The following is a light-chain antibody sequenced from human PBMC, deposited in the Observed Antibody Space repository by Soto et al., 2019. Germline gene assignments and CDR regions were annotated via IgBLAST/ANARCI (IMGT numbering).Light chain of an antibody. J-gene: IGKJ2*01. CDR1: QSVSSW. Sequence: DIQMTQSPSTLSASVGDRVTITCRASQSVSSWLAWYQQKPGKAPKLLIYKASSLESGVPSRFSGSGSGTEFTITSSSRQPDDFATYYCQQYNSYSYTFGQGTKLEIK. CDR3: QQYNSYSYT. CDR2: KAS. V-gene: IGKV1-5*03.